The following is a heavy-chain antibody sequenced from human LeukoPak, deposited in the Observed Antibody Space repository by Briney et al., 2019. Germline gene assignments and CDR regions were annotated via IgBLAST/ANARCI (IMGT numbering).Heavy chain of an antibody. D-gene: IGHD2-8*01. Sequence: PSETLSLICSVSGGFLIGFYWGWIRQPPGEGLEYIAYIHYSGSTNYNPSLKSRVTISVDRSMNQFSLTLTSATAADTAVYYCARAVTKMVQYFFDNWCPGTPLTVSS. J-gene: IGHJ4*02. V-gene: IGHV4-59*01. CDR1: GGFLIGFY. CDR3: ARAVTKMVQYFFDN. CDR2: IHYSGST.